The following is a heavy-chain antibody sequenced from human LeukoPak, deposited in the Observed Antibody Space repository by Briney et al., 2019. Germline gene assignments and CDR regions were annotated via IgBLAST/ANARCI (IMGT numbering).Heavy chain of an antibody. Sequence: PSETLSLTCAVSGYSISSGYYWGWIRQPPGKGLEWIGSIYHSGSTYYNPSLKSRVTISVDTSKNQFSLKLSSVTAADTAVYYCARDDYVRLDPWGQGTLVTVSS. CDR3: ARDDYVRLDP. CDR1: GYSISSGYY. CDR2: IYHSGST. D-gene: IGHD4-17*01. J-gene: IGHJ5*02. V-gene: IGHV4-38-2*02.